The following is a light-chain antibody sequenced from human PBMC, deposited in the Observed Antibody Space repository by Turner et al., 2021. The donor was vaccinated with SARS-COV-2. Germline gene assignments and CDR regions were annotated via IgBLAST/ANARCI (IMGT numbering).Light chain of an antibody. CDR1: QDISNY. CDR3: QQSAHLPLT. V-gene: IGKV1-33*01. J-gene: IGKJ1*01. CDR2: DTS. Sequence: IQMNKSTYYVSASVGDRVTNTCQAGQDISNYLNWYQHKPGKAPKLLIYDTSTLNTGYPSSVIGSGSGTNFTFSISSLQPEDIAAYFCQQSAHLPLTFGQGTKVDLK.